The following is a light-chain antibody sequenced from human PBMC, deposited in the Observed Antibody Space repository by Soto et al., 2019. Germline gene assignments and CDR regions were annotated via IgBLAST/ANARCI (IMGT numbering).Light chain of an antibody. Sequence: EIVLTQSPGTLPLSPGERATLTCRASQRVNSDYLAWYQQKPGQAPRLLIYAASNRAAGIPDRFSGGGSGTDFTLTIARLEPEDFAVFYCQQYGSSPRTFGRGTKVEVK. CDR2: AAS. J-gene: IGKJ1*01. CDR3: QQYGSSPRT. V-gene: IGKV3-20*01. CDR1: QRVNSDY.